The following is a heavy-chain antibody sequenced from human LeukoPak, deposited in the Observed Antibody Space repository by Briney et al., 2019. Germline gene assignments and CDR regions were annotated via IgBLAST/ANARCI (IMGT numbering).Heavy chain of an antibody. CDR3: ARGGLPAAITDY. V-gene: IGHV3-21*01. CDR1: GFTFSTYS. Sequence: GGSLRLSCVASGFTFSTYSMNWVRQAPGKGLEWVSSISSSSTYIYYADSVKGRFTISRDNAKNSLYLQMNSLRAEDTAVYYCARGGLPAAITDYWGQGTLVTVSS. CDR2: ISSSSTYI. D-gene: IGHD2-2*02. J-gene: IGHJ4*02.